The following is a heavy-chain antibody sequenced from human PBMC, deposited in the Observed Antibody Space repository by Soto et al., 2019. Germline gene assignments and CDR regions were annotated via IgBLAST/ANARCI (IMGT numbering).Heavy chain of an antibody. CDR1: GGSISSSSYY. J-gene: IGHJ4*02. CDR2: IYYSGST. Sequence: SETLSLTCTVSGGSISSSSYYWGWIRQPPGKGLEWIGSIYYSGSTYYNPSLKSRVTISVDTSKNQFSLKLSSVTAADTAVYYXARHHGDGYNGGYYFDYWGQGTLVTVSS. CDR3: ARHHGDGYNGGYYFDY. D-gene: IGHD5-12*01. V-gene: IGHV4-39*01.